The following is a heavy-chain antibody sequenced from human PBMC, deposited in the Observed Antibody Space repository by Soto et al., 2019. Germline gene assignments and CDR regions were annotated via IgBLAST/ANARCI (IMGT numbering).Heavy chain of an antibody. J-gene: IGHJ6*02. CDR2: IIPIFGTA. V-gene: IGHV1-69*13. CDR1: GGTFSSYA. D-gene: IGHD6-6*01. Sequence: SVKVSCKASGGTFSSYAISWVRQAPGQGLEWMGGIIPIFGTANYAQKFQGRVTITADESTSTAYMELSSLRSEDTAVYYCASTLGSSSSRLVVKYYGMDVWGQGNTVSV. CDR3: ASTLGSSSSRLVVKYYGMDV.